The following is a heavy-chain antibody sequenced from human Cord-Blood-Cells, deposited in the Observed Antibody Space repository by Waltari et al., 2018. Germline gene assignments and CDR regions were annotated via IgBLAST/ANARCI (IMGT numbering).Heavy chain of an antibody. J-gene: IGHJ4*02. V-gene: IGHV4-39*01. Sequence: QLQLQESGPGLVKPSETLSITCTVSGGSISSSSYYWGWIRQPPGKGLEWIGSINYSGSTYYNPSLKSRVTISVDTSKNQFSLKLSSVTAADTAVYYCARHSGIVGATFDYWGQGTLVTVSS. CDR2: INYSGST. CDR3: ARHSGIVGATFDY. D-gene: IGHD1-26*01. CDR1: GGSISSSSYY.